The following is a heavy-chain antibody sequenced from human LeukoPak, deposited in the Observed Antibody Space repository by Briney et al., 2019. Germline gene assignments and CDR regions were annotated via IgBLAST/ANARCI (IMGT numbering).Heavy chain of an antibody. CDR3: ARCKDYYVSGSYYKTFDY. CDR1: GDSISSSSYY. D-gene: IGHD3-10*01. V-gene: IGHV4-39*07. Sequence: SETLSLTCAVSGDSISSSSYYWGWIRQPPGKGLEWIGSIPCSGSTYYNPSLKSRVTISVDTSKNQFSLKLSSVTAADTAVYYCARCKDYYVSGSYYKTFDYWGQGTLVTVSS. J-gene: IGHJ4*02. CDR2: IPCSGST.